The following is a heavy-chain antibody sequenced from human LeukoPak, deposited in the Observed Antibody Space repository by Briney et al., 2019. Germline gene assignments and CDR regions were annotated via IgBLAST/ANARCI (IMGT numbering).Heavy chain of an antibody. V-gene: IGHV4-34*01. CDR3: ASSGYYGKPFDY. CDR2: INHSGST. J-gene: IGHJ4*02. D-gene: IGHD3-22*01. Sequence: PSEALSLTCAVYGGSFSGYYWSWIRQPPGKGLEWIGEINHSGSTNYNPSLKSRVTISVDTSKNQFSLKLSSVTAADTAVYYCASSGYYGKPFDYWGQGTLVTVSS. CDR1: GGSFSGYY.